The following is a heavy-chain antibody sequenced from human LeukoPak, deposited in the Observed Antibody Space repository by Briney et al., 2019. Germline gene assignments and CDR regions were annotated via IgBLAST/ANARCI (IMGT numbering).Heavy chain of an antibody. V-gene: IGHV1-2*02. CDR2: INPNSGGT. Sequence: ASVKVSCKASGYTFTGYYMHWVRQAPGQGLEWMGWINPNSGGTNYAQKFQGRVTMTRDTSISTAYMELSRLRSDDTAVYYCARGAATGGGYFDWLREYYFDYWGQGTLVTVSS. J-gene: IGHJ4*02. CDR1: GYTFTGYY. CDR3: ARGAATGGGYFDWLREYYFDY. D-gene: IGHD3-9*01.